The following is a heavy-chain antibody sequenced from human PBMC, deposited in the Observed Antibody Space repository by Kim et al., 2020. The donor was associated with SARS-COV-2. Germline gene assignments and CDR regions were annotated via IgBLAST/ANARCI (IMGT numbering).Heavy chain of an antibody. CDR3: ATEAGGYPHVFDF. J-gene: IGHJ4*02. V-gene: IGHV3-30*03. Sequence: SVKGRLTISRDNTKNTLYLQMNSLRAEDTAVYYCATEAGGYPHVFDFWGQGTLVTVSS. D-gene: IGHD3-22*01.